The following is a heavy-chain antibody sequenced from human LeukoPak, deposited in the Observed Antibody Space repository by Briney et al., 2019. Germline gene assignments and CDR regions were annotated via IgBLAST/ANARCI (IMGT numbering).Heavy chain of an antibody. V-gene: IGHV1-69*05. CDR2: IMPLFGTA. CDR1: GGTFNNSA. D-gene: IGHD4-17*01. Sequence: SVKVSCKTSGGTFNNSAISWVRQAPGQGLEWLGGIMPLFGTAGYAQKFQGRVTITKDESARTVYLELTSLTSDDTAVYYCARDVHGDYGSGWFDPWGQGTLVSVSS. J-gene: IGHJ5*02. CDR3: ARDVHGDYGSGWFDP.